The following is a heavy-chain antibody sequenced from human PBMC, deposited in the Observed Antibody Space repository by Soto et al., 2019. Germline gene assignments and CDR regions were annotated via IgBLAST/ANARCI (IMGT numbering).Heavy chain of an antibody. D-gene: IGHD2-8*01. CDR3: ARDQGYCTNGVCWEFDY. J-gene: IGHJ4*02. Sequence: ASVKVSCKASGYTCTSYYMHWVRQAPGQGLEWMGIINPSGGSTSYAQKFQGRVTMTRDTSTSTVYMELSSLRSEDTAVYYCARDQGYCTNGVCWEFDYWGQGTLVTVSS. CDR1: GYTCTSYY. V-gene: IGHV1-46*01. CDR2: INPSGGST.